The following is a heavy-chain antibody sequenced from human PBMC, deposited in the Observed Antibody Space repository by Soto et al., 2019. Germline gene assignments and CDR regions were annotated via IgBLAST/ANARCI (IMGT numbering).Heavy chain of an antibody. J-gene: IGHJ4*02. V-gene: IGHV3-30*01. Sequence: XGSRTLTSVVSGFTFGNNSMDWVRQAPGKGLEWVACISFDSSEIDYADSVKGRFTISRDNPRNTLFLHVNSTRADDTAVYYCAIARVADSSLDYWGQGTLVTVSS. CDR2: ISFDSSEI. CDR1: GFTFGNNS. CDR3: AIARVADSSLDY. D-gene: IGHD3-3*01.